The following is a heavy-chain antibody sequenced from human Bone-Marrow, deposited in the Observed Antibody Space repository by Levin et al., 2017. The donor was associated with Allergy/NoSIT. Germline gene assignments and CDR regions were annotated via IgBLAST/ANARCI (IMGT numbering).Heavy chain of an antibody. CDR2: ISSGSGTS. J-gene: IGHJ2*01. V-gene: IGHV3-48*01. CDR1: GFSFNTSN. CDR3: ARETTYYFDTGGDLRAGWYFDL. D-gene: IGHD3-22*01. Sequence: LSLTCAASGFSFNTSNMHWVHQAPGKGLECISYISSGSGTSDYADSVKGRFTISRDNANNSMYLQMNSLRAEDTAVYYCARETTYYFDTGGDLRAGWYFDLWGRGTLVTVSS.